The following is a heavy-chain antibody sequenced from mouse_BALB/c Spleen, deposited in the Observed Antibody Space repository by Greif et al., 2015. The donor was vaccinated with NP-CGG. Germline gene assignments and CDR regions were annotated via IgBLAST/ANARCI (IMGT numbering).Heavy chain of an antibody. CDR1: GYTFTSYW. D-gene: IGHD5-2*01. CDR2: IYPSDSYT. CDR3: TRKGILYAMDY. V-gene: IGHV1-69*02. Sequence: QVQLQQSGAELVRPGASVKLSCKASGYTFTSYWINWVKQRPGQGLEWIGNIYPSDSYTNYSQKFKDKATLTVDKSSSTAYMQLSSPTSEDSAVYYCTRKGILYAMDYWGQGTSVTVSS. J-gene: IGHJ4*01.